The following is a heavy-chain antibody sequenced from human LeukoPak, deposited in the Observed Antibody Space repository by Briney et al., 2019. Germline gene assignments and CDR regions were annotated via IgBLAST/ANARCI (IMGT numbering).Heavy chain of an antibody. V-gene: IGHV3-53*01. J-gene: IGHJ5*02. CDR2: IYSDGRT. D-gene: IGHD2-2*01. CDR3: ARVGEVVVPAAFGWFDP. CDR1: GFTVSTNY. Sequence: PGGSLRLSCAASGFTVSTNYMSWVRQAPGKGLEWVSVIYSDGRTYYADSVKGRFTISRDNSKNTLYLQMNSLRAEDTAVYYCARVGEVVVPAAFGWFDPWGQGTLVTVSS.